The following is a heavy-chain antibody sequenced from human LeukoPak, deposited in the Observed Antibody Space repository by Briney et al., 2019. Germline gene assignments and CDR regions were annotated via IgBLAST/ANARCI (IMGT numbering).Heavy chain of an antibody. CDR1: GFTFSSYA. V-gene: IGHV3-64*01. D-gene: IGHD6-6*01. Sequence: GESLRLSCAASGFTFSSYAMHWVRQAPGKGLEYVSAISSNGGSTYYANSVKGRFTISRDNSKNTLYLQMGSLRAEDMAVYYCARGRPYSSSPYFDYWGQGTLVTVSS. CDR3: ARGRPYSSSPYFDY. CDR2: ISSNGGST. J-gene: IGHJ4*02.